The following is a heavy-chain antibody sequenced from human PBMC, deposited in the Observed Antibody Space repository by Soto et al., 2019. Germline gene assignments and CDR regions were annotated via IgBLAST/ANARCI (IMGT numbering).Heavy chain of an antibody. Sequence: GRPRTLSREASGSNFSGSALNWVRQAYGKGLEWVGRIRRKDNTYATAYAASVKGGFTISRDDSKNTAYLQMKSLKTEDTSLYYCTIQDDFWRTCSHWFAPFGQ. CDR3: TIQDDFWRTCSHWFAP. J-gene: IGHJ5*02. CDR1: GSNFSGSA. D-gene: IGHD3-3*01. CDR2: IRRKDNTYAT. V-gene: IGHV3-73*01.